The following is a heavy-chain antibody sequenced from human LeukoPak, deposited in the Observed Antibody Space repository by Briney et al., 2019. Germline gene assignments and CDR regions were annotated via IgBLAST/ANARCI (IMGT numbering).Heavy chain of an antibody. J-gene: IGHJ4*02. D-gene: IGHD3-10*01. Sequence: GGSLRLSCAASGFTFSSYAMSWVRQAPGKGLEWVSAISGSGGNTYYADSVKGRFTISRDNSKNTLYLQMNSLRAEDTAVYYCAKDPGVLLWFGELSIWGQGTLVTVSS. V-gene: IGHV3-23*01. CDR2: ISGSGGNT. CDR1: GFTFSSYA. CDR3: AKDPGVLLWFGELSI.